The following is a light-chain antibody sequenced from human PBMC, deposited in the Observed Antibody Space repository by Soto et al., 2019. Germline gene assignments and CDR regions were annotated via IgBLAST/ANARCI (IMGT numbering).Light chain of an antibody. J-gene: IGKJ2*01. V-gene: IGKV4-1*01. Sequence: DIVLTQSPDSLAVSLGERATINCKSSQSVLYSSNNKNYLAWYQQKPGQPPKLLIYWASTRESGVPDRFSGSGSGTDFTLTISSLQAEXVAVXYCQQYYGTPLTFGQGTKLEIK. CDR3: QQYYGTPLT. CDR1: QSVLYSSNNKNY. CDR2: WAS.